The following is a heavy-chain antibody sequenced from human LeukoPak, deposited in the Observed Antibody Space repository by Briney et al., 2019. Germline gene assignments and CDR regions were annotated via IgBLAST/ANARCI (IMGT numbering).Heavy chain of an antibody. J-gene: IGHJ6*03. Sequence: SETLSLTCTVSGGSISSYYWSWIRQPPGKGLEWIGPIYYSGSRNYNPSLKSRVTISVDTSRNQFSLKLSSVTAADTAVYYCARSLRAAASLYYYYMDVWGKGTTVTVSS. V-gene: IGHV4-59*13. CDR3: ARSLRAAASLYYYYMDV. D-gene: IGHD3-16*02. CDR1: GGSISSYY. CDR2: IYYSGSR.